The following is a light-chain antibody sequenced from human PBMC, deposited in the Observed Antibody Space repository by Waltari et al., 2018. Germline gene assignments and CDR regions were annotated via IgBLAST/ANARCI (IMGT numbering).Light chain of an antibody. V-gene: IGLV2-14*01. J-gene: IGLJ1*01. Sequence: QSALTQPASVSGSPGQSLTISCTGTSSDIGDYNYVSWYPQRPGTAPPLMIFDVTNRPAGVSNRFSGSKSGNTAALTISGLRADDEAHYYCSSYSTTNTIVFGTGTKVTVL. CDR2: DVT. CDR1: SSDIGDYNY. CDR3: SSYSTTNTIV.